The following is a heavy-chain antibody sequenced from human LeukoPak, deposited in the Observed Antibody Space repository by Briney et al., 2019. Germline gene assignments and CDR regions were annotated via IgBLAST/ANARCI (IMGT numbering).Heavy chain of an antibody. V-gene: IGHV1-18*01. D-gene: IGHD4-17*01. Sequence: ASVKVSCKASSRTFTSYGLSWVRQAPGQGLEWMGWISVYRSKTNYAQKFQGRITLTTDASTRTTFMELRSLGSDDTAVCYCARDNGDYNFDYWGQGTLVTVSS. CDR2: ISVYRSKT. J-gene: IGHJ4*02. CDR3: ARDNGDYNFDY. CDR1: SRTFTSYG.